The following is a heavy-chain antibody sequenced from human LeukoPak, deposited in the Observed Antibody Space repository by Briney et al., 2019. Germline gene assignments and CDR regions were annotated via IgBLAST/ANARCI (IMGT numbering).Heavy chain of an antibody. V-gene: IGHV4-39*07. Sequence: SETLSLTCTVSGGSISSSSYYWGWIRQPPGKGLEWIGSIYYSGSTYYNPSLKSRVTISVDTSKNQFSLKLSSVTAADTAVYYCARDVSQRRHFDYWGQGTLVTVSS. J-gene: IGHJ4*02. CDR1: GGSISSSSYY. D-gene: IGHD1-1*01. CDR3: ARDVSQRRHFDY. CDR2: IYYSGST.